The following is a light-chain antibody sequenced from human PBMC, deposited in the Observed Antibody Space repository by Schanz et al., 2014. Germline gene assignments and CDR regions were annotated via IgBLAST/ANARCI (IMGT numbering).Light chain of an antibody. CDR1: QSVSSN. V-gene: IGKV3-20*01. CDR3: QQCGSSRWT. Sequence: EVVLTQSPATLSLSPGERATLSCRASQSVSSNLAWYQQKPGQAPRLLIYGASTRATGIPDSFSGSGSGTDFTLTISRLEPEDFAVYYCQQCGSSRWTFGQGTKVEI. J-gene: IGKJ1*01. CDR2: GAS.